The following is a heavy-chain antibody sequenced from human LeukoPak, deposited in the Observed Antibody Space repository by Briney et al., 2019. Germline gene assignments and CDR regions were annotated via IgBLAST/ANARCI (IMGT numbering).Heavy chain of an antibody. D-gene: IGHD3-9*01. CDR1: GGTFSSYA. V-gene: IGHV1-69*01. Sequence: ASVKVSCKASGGTFSSYAISWVRQAPGQGLEWMGGIIPIFGTANYAQKFQGRVTITADESTSTAYMELSSLRSEDTAVYYCARANRVDYDILTGLGHWGQGTLVTVSS. CDR3: ARANRVDYDILTGLGH. J-gene: IGHJ4*02. CDR2: IIPIFGTA.